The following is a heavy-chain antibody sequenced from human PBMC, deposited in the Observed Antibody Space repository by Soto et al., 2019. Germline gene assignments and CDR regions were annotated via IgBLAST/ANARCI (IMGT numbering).Heavy chain of an antibody. V-gene: IGHV4-59*08. CDR1: GGSISSYY. J-gene: IGHJ5*02. D-gene: IGHD4-17*01. CDR2: NNNRGST. CDR3: ARHGERTIRSLNWFDP. Sequence: SETLSLTCTASGGSISSYYWCWIRQPPGKGLEWMGTNNNRGSTYYNPSLKSRVTISVDTSKNQFPLKLSSVTAADTAMYYCARHGERTIRSLNWFDPWGQGTLVTVSS.